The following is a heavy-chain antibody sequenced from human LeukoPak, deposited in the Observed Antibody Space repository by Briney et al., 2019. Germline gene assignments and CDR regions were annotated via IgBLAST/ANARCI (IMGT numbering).Heavy chain of an antibody. CDR3: ARHRAPYGSGSS. V-gene: IGHV4-39*01. D-gene: IGHD3-10*01. Sequence: SETLSLTCTVSGGSISSSKYYWGWIRQPPGKGLEWIGSIYYSGSTYYNPSLKSRVTISVDTSKNQFSLKLTSVTAADTAVYYCARHRAPYGSGSSWGQGTLVTVSS. J-gene: IGHJ4*02. CDR2: IYYSGST. CDR1: GGSISSSKYY.